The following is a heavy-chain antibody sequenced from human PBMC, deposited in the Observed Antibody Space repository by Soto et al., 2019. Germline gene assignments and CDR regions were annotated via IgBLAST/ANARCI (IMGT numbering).Heavy chain of an antibody. J-gene: IGHJ3*02. CDR3: AKDLLDIVVVVAASDAFDI. Sequence: EVQLLESGGGLVQPGGSLRLSCAASGFTFSSYAMSWVRQAPGKGLEWVSAISGSGGSTYYADSVKGRFTISRDNSKSTLYLQMNSLRAEDTAVYYCAKDLLDIVVVVAASDAFDIWGQGTMVTVSS. D-gene: IGHD2-15*01. CDR1: GFTFSSYA. CDR2: ISGSGGST. V-gene: IGHV3-23*01.